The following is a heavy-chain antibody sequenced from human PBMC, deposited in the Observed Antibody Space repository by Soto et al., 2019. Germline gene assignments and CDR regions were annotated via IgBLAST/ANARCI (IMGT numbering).Heavy chain of an antibody. D-gene: IGHD6-13*01. Sequence: QVQLQESGPGLVKPSETLSLSCTVSNGSINNFYWSWIRHPAGKGLEWIGRVYSSGSTNYNPSLRSRVTMSVDTSKNQFSLKLTSVTTADTAVYYCARSSHKESWFDPWGQGTLVTVSS. CDR3: ARSSHKESWFDP. CDR1: NGSINNFY. CDR2: VYSSGST. V-gene: IGHV4-4*07. J-gene: IGHJ5*02.